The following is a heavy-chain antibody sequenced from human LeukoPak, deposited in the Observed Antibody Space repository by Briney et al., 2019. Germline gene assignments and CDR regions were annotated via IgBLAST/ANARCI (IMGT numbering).Heavy chain of an antibody. CDR2: KSPNSGRT. CDR3: ARGPVSTHAMDV. V-gene: IGHV1-8*01. D-gene: IGHD2-2*01. CDR1: GYTFTSYD. J-gene: IGHJ6*02. Sequence: ASVKVSCKASGYTFTSYDINWVRQATGQGLEWMGWKSPNSGRTGFAQKFQGRLTMTTNTSISTAYMELSSLTSEDTAVYYCARGPVSTHAMDVWGQGTTVTVSS.